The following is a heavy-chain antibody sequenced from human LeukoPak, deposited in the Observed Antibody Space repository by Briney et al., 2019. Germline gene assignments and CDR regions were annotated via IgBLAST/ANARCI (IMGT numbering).Heavy chain of an antibody. CDR1: GFTFSSYA. CDR2: ISGSGGST. D-gene: IGHD3-22*01. CDR3: AARDYYDSSGYYSPI. Sequence: GGSLRLSCAASGFTFSSYAMSWVRQAPGKGLEWVSAISGSGGSTYYADSVKGRFTISRDNSKNPLYLQMNSLRAEDTAVYYCAARDYYDSSGYYSPIWGQGTMVTVSS. V-gene: IGHV3-23*01. J-gene: IGHJ3*02.